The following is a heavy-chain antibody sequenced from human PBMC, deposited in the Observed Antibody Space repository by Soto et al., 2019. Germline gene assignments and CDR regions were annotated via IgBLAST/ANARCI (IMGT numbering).Heavy chain of an antibody. J-gene: IGHJ4*02. CDR3: ARGREIFGAVTPFEY. CDR1: GFTFSSYA. Sequence: PGGSLRLSCAASGFTFSSYAMSWVRQAPGKGLEWVSAISGSGGNTHCADSVKGRFTISRDNSKNTLYLQMNSLRAEDTAVYYCARGREIFGAVTPFEYWGQGTQVTVSS. CDR2: ISGSGGNT. D-gene: IGHD3-3*01. V-gene: IGHV3-23*01.